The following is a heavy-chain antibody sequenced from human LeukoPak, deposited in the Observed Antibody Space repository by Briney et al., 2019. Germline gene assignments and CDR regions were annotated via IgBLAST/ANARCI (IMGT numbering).Heavy chain of an antibody. CDR1: GFTFSSYG. J-gene: IGHJ4*02. D-gene: IGHD4-23*01. CDR2: IWYDGSDK. Sequence: GRSLRLSCAASGFTFSSYGMHWVRQAPGKGLEWVAVIWYDGSDKYYADSVKGRFTISRDNSKNTLYLQMSSLRAEDTAVYYCAYGGKSDRFDYWGQGTLVTVSS. V-gene: IGHV3-33*01. CDR3: AYGGKSDRFDY.